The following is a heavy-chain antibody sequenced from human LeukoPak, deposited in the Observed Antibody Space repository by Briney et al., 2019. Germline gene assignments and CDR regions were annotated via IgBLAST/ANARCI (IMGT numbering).Heavy chain of an antibody. CDR1: GGSIGSSNW. J-gene: IGHJ4*02. Sequence: SETLSLTCAVSGGSIGSSNWWSWVRQSPGKGLAWIGEIYHTGGTNYNPSLKSRVTISVDKSKNQFSLRLSSVTAADTAVYYCARAGYSSGCLDYWGQGTLVTVSS. D-gene: IGHD6-19*01. CDR2: IYHTGGT. CDR3: ARAGYSSGCLDY. V-gene: IGHV4-4*02.